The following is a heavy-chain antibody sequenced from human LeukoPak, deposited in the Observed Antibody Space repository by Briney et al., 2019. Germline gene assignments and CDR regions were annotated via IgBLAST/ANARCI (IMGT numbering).Heavy chain of an antibody. J-gene: IGHJ4*02. CDR3: AKTRWELLPEGLLDY. Sequence: PGGSLRLSCAASGFNFNSHSMNWVRQAPGKGLEWVSYINNEGRRLEYADSVKGRFTISRDNSKNTLYPQMNSLRAEDTAVYYCAKTRWELLPEGLLDYWGQGTLVTVSS. V-gene: IGHV3-48*01. CDR1: GFNFNSHS. CDR2: INNEGRRL. D-gene: IGHD1-26*01.